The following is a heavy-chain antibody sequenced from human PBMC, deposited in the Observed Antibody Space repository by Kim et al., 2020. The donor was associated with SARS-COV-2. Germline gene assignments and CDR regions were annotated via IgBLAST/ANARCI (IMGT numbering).Heavy chain of an antibody. CDR2: IYSGGST. J-gene: IGHJ6*03. CDR3: ARTMIVQGYYYYYMDV. D-gene: IGHD3-22*01. Sequence: GGSLRLSCAASGFTVSSNYMSWVRQAPGKGLEWVSVIYSGGSTYYADSVKGRFTISRDNSKNTLYLQMNSLRAEDTAVYYCARTMIVQGYYYYYMDVWGKGTTVTVSS. V-gene: IGHV3-66*01. CDR1: GFTVSSNY.